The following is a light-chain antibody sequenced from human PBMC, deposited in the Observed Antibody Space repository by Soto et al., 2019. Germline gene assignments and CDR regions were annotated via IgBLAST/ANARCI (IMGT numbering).Light chain of an antibody. Sequence: EIEMTQSPATLSLAPGERVTLSCRASESVSTNLAWYQQKAGQAPRLLIYGASTRATGIPARFSGSGSGTDFTLTISRLEPEDFAVYYCQQYSISSTFGQGTKVDIK. V-gene: IGKV3-15*01. J-gene: IGKJ1*01. CDR3: QQYSISST. CDR2: GAS. CDR1: ESVSTN.